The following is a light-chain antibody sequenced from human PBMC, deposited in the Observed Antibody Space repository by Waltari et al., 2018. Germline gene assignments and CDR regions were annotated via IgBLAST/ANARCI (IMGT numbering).Light chain of an antibody. Sequence: EIVMTQSPATLSVSPGATATLSCRARQSVSSNLAWYQQKPGQAPRPLIYGASTRVTGIPARFRGSGSGTEFTLTISSLQSEDFAVYYCQQYNNWPLFFGGGTKVEI. V-gene: IGKV3-15*01. CDR2: GAS. CDR1: QSVSSN. CDR3: QQYNNWPLF. J-gene: IGKJ4*01.